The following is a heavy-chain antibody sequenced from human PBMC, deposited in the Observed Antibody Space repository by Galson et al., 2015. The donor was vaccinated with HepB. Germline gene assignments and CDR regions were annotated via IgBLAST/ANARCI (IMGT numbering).Heavy chain of an antibody. D-gene: IGHD2-15*01. Sequence: SLRLSCAASGFTFSSYGMHWVRQAPGKGLEWVAVIWFDGSNKYYADSVKGRFTISRDNSKNTLYLQMNSLRAADTAVYYCERAGGSGGYCSGGKCYYYGMDVWGQASRVSVSS. CDR3: ERAGGSGGYCSGGKCYYYGMDV. CDR2: IWFDGSNK. V-gene: IGHV3-33*01. J-gene: IGHJ6*02. CDR1: GFTFSSYG.